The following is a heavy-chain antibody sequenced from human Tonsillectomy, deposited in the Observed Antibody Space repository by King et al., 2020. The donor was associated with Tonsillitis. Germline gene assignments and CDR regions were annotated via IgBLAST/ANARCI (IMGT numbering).Heavy chain of an antibody. Sequence: VQLVESGGGLVKPGESLRISCAASGFTFSLNDLNWVRQAPGQGLEWVSSLSSGSTYINYADSVKGRFTISRDNAKNSLFLQMNSLGAEETGVYYCARVSSSGLNTYYFDYWGQGILVTVSS. V-gene: IGHV3-21*01. D-gene: IGHD1-26*01. J-gene: IGHJ4*02. CDR1: GFTFSLND. CDR2: LSSGSTYI. CDR3: ARVSSSGLNTYYFDY.